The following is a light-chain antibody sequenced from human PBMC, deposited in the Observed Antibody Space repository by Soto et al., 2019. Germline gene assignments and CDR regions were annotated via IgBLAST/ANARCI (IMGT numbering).Light chain of an antibody. CDR2: SNY. CDR3: AAWDDILNGYV. Sequence: QSVLTQPPSASGTPGQRVTISCSGSSSNIESNTVTWYQQLPGTAPKLVIYSNYDRPSGVPDRFSGCTSGTSASLVIRGLQSEDEADYYCAAWDDILNGYVFGGGTKLTVL. V-gene: IGLV1-44*01. J-gene: IGLJ1*01. CDR1: SSNIESNT.